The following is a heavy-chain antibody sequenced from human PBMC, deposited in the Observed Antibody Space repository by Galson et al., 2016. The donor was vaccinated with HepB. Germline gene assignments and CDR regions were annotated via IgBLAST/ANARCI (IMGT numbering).Heavy chain of an antibody. Sequence: SLRLSCAASGFTSSGYEMRWVRQAPGKGLEYVSGISRDGGSTYYGDSVKGRFTMSRDNSKNTRYLQMGSLRVEDMAMYYCARVSGGSKYGDYWGQGTLVSVSP. V-gene: IGHV3-64*02. CDR1: GFTSSGYE. CDR3: ARVSGGSKYGDY. CDR2: ISRDGGST. D-gene: IGHD1-26*01. J-gene: IGHJ4*02.